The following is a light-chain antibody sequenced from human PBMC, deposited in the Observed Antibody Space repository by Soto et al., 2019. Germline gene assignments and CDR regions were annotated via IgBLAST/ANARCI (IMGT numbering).Light chain of an antibody. CDR1: SSEVGGYNY. V-gene: IGLV2-14*01. CDR3: SSYRRGSTYV. Sequence: QSVLTQPASVSGAPGQSITVSCTGTSSEVGGYNYVSWYQQYPGKVPRLMIYDVTNRPSGVSNRLSASKSGNTASLTISGFQSEDEADYYCSSYRRGSTYVFGTGTKVTVL. J-gene: IGLJ1*01. CDR2: DVT.